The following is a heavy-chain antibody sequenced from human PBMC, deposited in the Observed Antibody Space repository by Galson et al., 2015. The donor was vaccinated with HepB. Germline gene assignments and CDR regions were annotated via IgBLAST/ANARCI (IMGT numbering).Heavy chain of an antibody. CDR1: GFTFSSYA. CDR2: ISGSGGST. D-gene: IGHD2-2*01. Sequence: SLRLSCAASGFTFSSYAMSWVRQAPGKGLEWVSAISGSGGSTYYADSVKGRFTISRDNSKNTLYLQMNSLRAEDTAVYYCAKDRDCSSTSCPVDYWGQGTLVTVPS. CDR3: AKDRDCSSTSCPVDY. J-gene: IGHJ4*02. V-gene: IGHV3-23*01.